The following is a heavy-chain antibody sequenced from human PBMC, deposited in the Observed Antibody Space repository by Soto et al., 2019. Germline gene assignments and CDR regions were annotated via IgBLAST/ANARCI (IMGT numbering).Heavy chain of an antibody. CDR1: GYTFTSYN. V-gene: IGHV1-8*01. CDR2: MNPNSGNT. D-gene: IGHD5-12*01. Sequence: QVQLVQSGAEVKKPGASVKVSCKASGYTFTSYNINWVRQATGQGLEWMGWMNPNSGNTGYAQRFQGRVTMTRNISISTAYMELSRLTSEDTDMFYSARGRDGYKNFDYWGQGTLVTVSS. J-gene: IGHJ4*02. CDR3: ARGRDGYKNFDY.